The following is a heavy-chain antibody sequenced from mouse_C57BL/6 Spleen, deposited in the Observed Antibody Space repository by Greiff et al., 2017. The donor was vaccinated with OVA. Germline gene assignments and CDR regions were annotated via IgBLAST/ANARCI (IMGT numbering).Heavy chain of an antibody. Sequence: VQLQQSGPELVKPGASVKISCKASGYTFTDYYMNWVKQSHGKSLEWIGDINPNNGGTSYNQKFKGKATLTVDKSSSTAYMELRSLTSEDSAVYYCARGKTAQATGFAYWGQGTLVTVSA. V-gene: IGHV1-26*01. J-gene: IGHJ3*01. CDR3: ARGKTAQATGFAY. CDR1: GYTFTDYY. D-gene: IGHD3-2*02. CDR2: INPNNGGT.